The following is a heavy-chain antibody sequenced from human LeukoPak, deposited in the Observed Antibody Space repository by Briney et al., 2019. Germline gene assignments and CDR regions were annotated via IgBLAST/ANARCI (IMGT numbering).Heavy chain of an antibody. J-gene: IGHJ5*02. V-gene: IGHV1-69*05. D-gene: IGHD2-2*01. CDR1: GGTFRSYA. Sequence: PVKVSSKAAGGTFRSYAISWVRQAPGQGLEWMGGIIPIFGTANYAQKFQGRVTITTDESTSTAYMELSSLRSEGTAVYYCARVACGWSQYCSSTSSPFDPWGQGTLVTVSS. CDR2: IIPIFGTA. CDR3: ARVACGWSQYCSSTSSPFDP.